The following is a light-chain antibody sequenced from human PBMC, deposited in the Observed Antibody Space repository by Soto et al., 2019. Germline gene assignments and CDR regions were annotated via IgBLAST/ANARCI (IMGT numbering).Light chain of an antibody. CDR3: QPFLSYPIT. V-gene: IGKV1-13*02. CDR2: DAS. Sequence: IQLTQSPASLSASVGERVTITCRASQDIRGALAWYQQSPGEAPQLLIYDASTLESGVPSRFSGSSSGTHFTLTISSLHPEYFATYYCQPFLSYPITFGQGTRLEI. CDR1: QDIRGA. J-gene: IGKJ5*01.